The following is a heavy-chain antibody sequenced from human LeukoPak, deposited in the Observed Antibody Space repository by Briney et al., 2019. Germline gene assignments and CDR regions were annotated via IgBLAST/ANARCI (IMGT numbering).Heavy chain of an antibody. D-gene: IGHD2-15*01. CDR3: AGSTPVVDY. Sequence: SETLSLTCAVSGYSISSGHYWGWIRQPPGKGLEWIGSIYHSGGTYYNPSLKSRVTISVDTSKNQFSLKMKSVTAADTAVYYCAGSTPVVDYCSQGTLVTVSS. CDR2: IYHSGGT. V-gene: IGHV4-38-2*01. CDR1: GYSISSGHY. J-gene: IGHJ4*02.